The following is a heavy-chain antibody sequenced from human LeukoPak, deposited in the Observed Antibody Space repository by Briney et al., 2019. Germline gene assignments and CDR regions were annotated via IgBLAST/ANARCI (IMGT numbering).Heavy chain of an antibody. Sequence: PSETPSLTCTVSGGSISSSSYYWGWIRQPPGKGLEWIGSIYYSGSTYYNPSLKSRVTISVDTSKNQFSLKLSSVTAADTAVYYCARQGVAALFDYWGQGTLVTVSS. CDR2: IYYSGST. CDR3: ARQGVAALFDY. CDR1: GGSISSSSYY. V-gene: IGHV4-39*01. J-gene: IGHJ4*02. D-gene: IGHD6-19*01.